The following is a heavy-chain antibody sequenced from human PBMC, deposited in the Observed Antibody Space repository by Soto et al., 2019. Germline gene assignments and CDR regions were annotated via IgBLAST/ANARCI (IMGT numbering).Heavy chain of an antibody. Sequence: SGTPSLTCTVSGGSISSYDWSWIRQPPGKGLEWIGYIYYSGSTNYNPSLKSRVTISVDTSKNQFSLKLSSVTAADTAVYYCARSPEGRSSGWFIDYWGQGTLVTVS. CDR3: ARSPEGRSSGWFIDY. D-gene: IGHD6-19*01. CDR1: GGSISSYD. V-gene: IGHV4-59*01. J-gene: IGHJ4*02. CDR2: IYYSGST.